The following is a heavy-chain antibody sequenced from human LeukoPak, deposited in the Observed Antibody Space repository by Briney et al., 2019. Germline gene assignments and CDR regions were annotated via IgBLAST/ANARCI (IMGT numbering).Heavy chain of an antibody. CDR2: IYSGGST. J-gene: IGHJ4*02. Sequence: PGGSLRLSCAASGFTVSSNYMSWVRQAPGKGLEWVSVIYSGGSTYYADSVKGRFTISRDNSKNTLYLQMNSLRAEDTAVYYCARDAYYYDSRGPGYWGQGTLVTVSS. V-gene: IGHV3-53*01. CDR1: GFTVSSNY. CDR3: ARDAYYYDSRGPGY. D-gene: IGHD3-22*01.